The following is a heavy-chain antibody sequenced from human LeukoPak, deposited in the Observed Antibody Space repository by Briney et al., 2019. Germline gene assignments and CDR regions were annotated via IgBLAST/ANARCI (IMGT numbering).Heavy chain of an antibody. CDR2: INPSGGGT. Sequence: ASVTVSFMSSLYTFTSYYIHGVRQAPGQGREWVGIINPSGGGTYYAQKCQGRVTMTSDPSTSTVYMDLSSLRSEDTAIYYCARETDIAAAANYFDYWGQGTLVTVSS. D-gene: IGHD6-13*01. CDR1: LYTFTSYY. V-gene: IGHV1-46*01. CDR3: ARETDIAAAANYFDY. J-gene: IGHJ4*02.